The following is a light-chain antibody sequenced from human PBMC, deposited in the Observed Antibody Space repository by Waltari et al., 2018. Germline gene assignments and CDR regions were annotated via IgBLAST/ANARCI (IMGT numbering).Light chain of an antibody. V-gene: IGLV3-19*01. CDR3: NSRDSSGNHVI. CDR2: GKN. Sequence: SSELTQDPAVSVALGQTVRITCQGDSLRRYYASWYQQKPGQAPVLVIYGKNNRPSGIPDRFSGSSSGNTASLTITGAQAEDEADYYYNSRDSSGNHVIFGGGTELTVL. CDR1: SLRRYY. J-gene: IGLJ2*01.